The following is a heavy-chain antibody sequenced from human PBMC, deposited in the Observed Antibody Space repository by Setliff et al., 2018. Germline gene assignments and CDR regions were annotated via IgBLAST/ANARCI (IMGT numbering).Heavy chain of an antibody. J-gene: IGHJ6*04. D-gene: IGHD3-10*01. CDR2: INHSGST. Sequence: SETLSLTCTVSGGSISSSSYYWSWIRQPPGKGLEWIGEINHSGSTNYNPSLKSRVTISVDTSKNQFSLKLSAVTAADTAVYYCASTNFLPRGFGYYYGSVKMDVWGKGTTVTVSS. CDR1: GGSISSSSYY. V-gene: IGHV4-39*07. CDR3: ASTNFLPRGFGYYYGSVKMDV.